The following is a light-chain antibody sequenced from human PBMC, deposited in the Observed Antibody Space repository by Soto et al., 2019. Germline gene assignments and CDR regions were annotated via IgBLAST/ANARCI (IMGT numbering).Light chain of an antibody. J-gene: IGKJ4*01. CDR2: DAS. Sequence: EIVLTQSPGTLSLSPGERATLSCRASQSVRTYLAWYQQKPGQAPRLLIYDASDRATGIPARFSGRGSGTDFTLTISSLEPEDFAVYYCQQRLYWPLTFGGGTKVEIK. CDR1: QSVRTY. CDR3: QQRLYWPLT. V-gene: IGKV3-11*01.